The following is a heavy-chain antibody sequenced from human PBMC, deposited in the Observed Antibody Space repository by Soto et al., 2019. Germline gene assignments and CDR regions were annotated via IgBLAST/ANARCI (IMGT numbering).Heavy chain of an antibody. CDR1: GGTFSRYA. Sequence: QVQLVPSWAEVNKPGSSVTVSCKASGGTFSRYAIRWVRQAPGQGLEWMGGIIPIFGTANYAQKFKGRVTITADQSTSTGYMERRSLRSEDSAVYYCAWRLPYGNYYYGMDVWGQGPTVTVSS. CDR3: AWRLPYGNYYYGMDV. J-gene: IGHJ6*02. CDR2: IIPIFGTA. V-gene: IGHV1-69*01. D-gene: IGHD2-21*01.